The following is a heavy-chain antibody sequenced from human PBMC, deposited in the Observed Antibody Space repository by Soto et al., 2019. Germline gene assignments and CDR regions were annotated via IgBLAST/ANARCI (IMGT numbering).Heavy chain of an antibody. CDR2: ISFNGTNE. CDR3: ARDRGRGYCTGGLCYLGLDH. CDR1: GFTFSHYA. J-gene: IGHJ4*02. V-gene: IGHV3-30-3*01. D-gene: IGHD2-8*02. Sequence: GGSLRLSCAASGFTFSHYAMHWVRQAPDKGLEWVSVISFNGTNEFFADSVKGRFSISRDNSANTLYLQMTNLRPEDTAIYYCARDRGRGYCTGGLCYLGLDHWGQGTRVTVSS.